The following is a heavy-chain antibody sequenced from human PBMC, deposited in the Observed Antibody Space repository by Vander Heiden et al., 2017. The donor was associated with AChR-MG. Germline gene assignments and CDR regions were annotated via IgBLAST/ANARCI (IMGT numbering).Heavy chain of an antibody. CDR1: GVPSRNAW. D-gene: IGHD3-10*01. J-gene: IGHJ5*02. CDR3: ATDRGSGWNGFGP. Sequence: VQLVESGAGSVKPGGYSRLSCAASGVPSRNAWMSWGRQAPGKGLGWVGRSKSETDGGTTDHAAPVKGRFTISRDDSKNTLYLQRNSLKTEDTAVYYCATDRGSGWNGFGPWGQGTLVTVST. V-gene: IGHV3-15*01. CDR2: SKSETDGGTT.